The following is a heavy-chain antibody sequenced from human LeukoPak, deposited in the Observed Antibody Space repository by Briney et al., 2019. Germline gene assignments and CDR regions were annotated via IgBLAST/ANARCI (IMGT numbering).Heavy chain of an antibody. CDR1: GYTFTSYY. V-gene: IGHV1-18*01. J-gene: IGHJ6*03. CDR3: ARSYYDFWSGYSHYYYYYMDV. D-gene: IGHD3-3*01. CDR2: ISAYNGNT. Sequence: ASVKVSCKASGYTFTSYYIHWVRQAPGQGLEWMGWISAYNGNTNYAQKLQGRVTMTTDTSTSTAYMELRSLRSDDTAVYYCARSYYDFWSGYSHYYYYYMDVWGKGTTVTVSS.